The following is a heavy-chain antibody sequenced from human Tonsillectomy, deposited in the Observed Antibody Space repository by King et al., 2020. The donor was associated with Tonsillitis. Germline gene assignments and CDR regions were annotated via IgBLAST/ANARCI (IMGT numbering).Heavy chain of an antibody. V-gene: IGHV3-43*01. D-gene: IGHD3-22*01. CDR1: GFTFDDYT. CDR3: ATGYYYASSGYPGDAFDI. Sequence: VQLVESGGVVVQPGGSLRLSCAASGFTFDDYTMHGGRQAPGKGLEWVSLISWDGGSTYDADSMKGRFTISRDNSTNSLYLQMNSLRTEDTALYYCATGYYYASSGYPGDAFDIWGQGTMVPVSS. J-gene: IGHJ3*02. CDR2: ISWDGGST.